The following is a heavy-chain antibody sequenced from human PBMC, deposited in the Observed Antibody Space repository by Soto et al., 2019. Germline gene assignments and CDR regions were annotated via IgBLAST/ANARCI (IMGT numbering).Heavy chain of an antibody. D-gene: IGHD5-12*01. CDR1: EFTFDKYY. Sequence: GGSLRLSCAASEFTFDKYYMTWVRQAPGKGPEWVASIKPDGSEQYYVDSVKGRFTISRDNADNSLYLQMNSLTAEDTAVYYCTKEKSVMYSGYDAFDIWGRGTMVTVSS. V-gene: IGHV3-7*01. CDR3: TKEKSVMYSGYDAFDI. CDR2: IKPDGSEQ. J-gene: IGHJ3*02.